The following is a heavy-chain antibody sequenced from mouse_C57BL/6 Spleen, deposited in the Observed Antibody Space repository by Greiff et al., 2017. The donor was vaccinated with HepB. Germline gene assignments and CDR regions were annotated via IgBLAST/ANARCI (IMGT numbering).Heavy chain of an antibody. D-gene: IGHD1-1*01. V-gene: IGHV1-26*01. CDR1: GYTFTDYY. CDR2: INPNNGGT. CDR3: ARHGPRGRSYWYFDV. J-gene: IGHJ1*03. Sequence: EVQLQQSGPELVKPGASVKISCKASGYTFTDYYMNWVKQSHGKSLEWIGDINPNNGGTSYNQKFKGKATLTVDKSSSTAYMELRSLTSEDSAVYYCARHGPRGRSYWYFDVWGTGTTVTVSS.